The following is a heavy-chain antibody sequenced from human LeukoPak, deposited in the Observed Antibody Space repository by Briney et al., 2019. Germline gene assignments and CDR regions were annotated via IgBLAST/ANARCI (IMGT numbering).Heavy chain of an antibody. J-gene: IGHJ3*01. CDR1: GITVSSNY. CDR2: IYSGGIT. V-gene: IGHV3-53*01. D-gene: IGHD1-26*01. CDR3: ARMVWEPRAFDV. Sequence: GGSLRLSCAASGITVSSNYMSWVRQAPGKGLEWVSFIYSGGITYYPDSVKGRFTISRDNSKNTLYLQMNSLRAEDTAVYYCARMVWEPRAFDVWGQGTMVTVSP.